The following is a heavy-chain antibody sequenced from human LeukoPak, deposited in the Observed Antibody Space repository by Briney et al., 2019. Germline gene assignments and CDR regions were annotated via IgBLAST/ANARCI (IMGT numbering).Heavy chain of an antibody. D-gene: IGHD4-11*01. Sequence: GGSLRLSCAASGFTFSSYGMHWVRQAPGKGLEWVAVISYDGSNKYYADSVKGRFTISRDNSKNRLYLQMNSLKSEDTAVYYCSTLTSRGLSDSWGQGTLVTVSS. V-gene: IGHV3-30*03. CDR1: GFTFSSYG. J-gene: IGHJ4*02. CDR3: STLTSRGLSDS. CDR2: ISYDGSNK.